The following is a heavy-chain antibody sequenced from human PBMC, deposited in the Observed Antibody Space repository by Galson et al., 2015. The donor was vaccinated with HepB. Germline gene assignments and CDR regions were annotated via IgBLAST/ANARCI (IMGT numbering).Heavy chain of an antibody. CDR3: ARRAYYYDSSGYYPRNDAFDI. J-gene: IGHJ3*02. D-gene: IGHD3-22*01. CDR1: GYSFTSYW. Sequence: QSGAEVKKPGESLKISCKGSGYSFTSYWIGWVRQMPGKGLEWMGIIYPGDSDTRYSPSFQGQVTISADKSISTAYLQWSSLKASDTAMYYCARRAYYYDSSGYYPRNDAFDIWGQGTMVTVSS. V-gene: IGHV5-51*01. CDR2: IYPGDSDT.